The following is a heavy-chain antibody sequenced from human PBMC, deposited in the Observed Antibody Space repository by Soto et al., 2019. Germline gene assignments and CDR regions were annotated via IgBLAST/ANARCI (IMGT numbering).Heavy chain of an antibody. CDR1: GGTFSSYA. Sequence: SVKVSCKASGGTFSSYAISWVRQAPGQGLEWMGGIIPIFGTANYAQKFQGRVTITADKSTSTAYVELSSLRSEDTAVYYCASCKRFLAPYFDYWAQGTLVFVSA. CDR3: ASCKRFLAPYFDY. CDR2: IIPIFGTA. V-gene: IGHV1-69*06. D-gene: IGHD3-3*01. J-gene: IGHJ4*02.